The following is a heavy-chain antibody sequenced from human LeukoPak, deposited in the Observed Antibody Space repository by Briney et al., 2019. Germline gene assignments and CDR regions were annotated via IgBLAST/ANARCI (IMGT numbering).Heavy chain of an antibody. CDR1: GFTFSSYS. D-gene: IGHD1-1*01. CDR3: KASWVSNGDAVL. V-gene: IGHV3-23*01. Sequence: GGSLRLSCAASGFTFSSYSISWVRQAPARGLEGVSSLRGDGSTFYADSVKGRFTLSRDESRNTVYFQLNSLRVEDAAVYCAKASWVSNGDAVLWGQGTLVTVFS. J-gene: IGHJ4*02. CDR2: LRGDGST.